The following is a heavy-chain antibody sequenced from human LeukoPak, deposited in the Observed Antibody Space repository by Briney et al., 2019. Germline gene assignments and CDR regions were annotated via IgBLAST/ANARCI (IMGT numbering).Heavy chain of an antibody. CDR2: INPSGGTT. CDR3: ARAGYGISVSGGDY. D-gene: IGHD6-19*01. CDR1: GYTFTSYH. V-gene: IGHV1-46*01. Sequence: GASVKVSCKASGYTFTSYHMHWVRQAPGQGLEWMGIINPSGGTTNYAQKFRGRVTMTRDMSTSTVYMELSSLRSEDTAVYYCARAGYGISVSGGDYWGQGTLVTVPS. J-gene: IGHJ4*02.